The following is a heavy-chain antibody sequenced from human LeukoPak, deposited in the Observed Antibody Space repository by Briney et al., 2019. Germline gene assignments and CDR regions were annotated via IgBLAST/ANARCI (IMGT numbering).Heavy chain of an antibody. CDR3: ARIRDGYNDAYDI. Sequence: GASVKVSCKASGYTFTNPYIHWVRQAPGQVLEWNFQGRVTLTRDTSTSTVYMELSSLRSEDTAVYYCARIRDGYNDAYDIWGQGTVVTVPS. J-gene: IGHJ3*02. D-gene: IGHD5-24*01. V-gene: IGHV1-46*01. CDR1: GYTFTNPY.